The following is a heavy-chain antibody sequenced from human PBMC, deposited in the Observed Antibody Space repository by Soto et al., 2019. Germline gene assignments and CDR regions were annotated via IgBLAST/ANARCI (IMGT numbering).Heavy chain of an antibody. CDR1: AGSITCTTNY. Sequence: ETLSLTCTGSAGSITCTTNYWGWIRQPPGKGLEWIGTVDYTGSTNYNPSLESRVTISADTSKNQFSLNLRSVTAADTAVYYCARRTPLYASESSRFDPWGQGAMVTVSS. V-gene: IGHV4-39*01. J-gene: IGHJ5*02. CDR2: VDYTGST. CDR3: ARRTPLYASESSRFDP. D-gene: IGHD3-10*01.